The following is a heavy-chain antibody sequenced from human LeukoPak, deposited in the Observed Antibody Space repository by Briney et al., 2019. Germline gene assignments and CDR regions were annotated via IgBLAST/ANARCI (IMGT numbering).Heavy chain of an antibody. Sequence: GASVTVSFKASGYTFTTYYIHWVRQAPGQGLEWMGIINPSGGSTTYAQIFQGRVTLTRDTSTSTVYMELSSLRSDDTAVYYCARAPKGVTTGYFDHWGQGTLVTVSS. V-gene: IGHV1-46*01. D-gene: IGHD1-26*01. J-gene: IGHJ4*02. CDR2: INPSGGST. CDR3: ARAPKGVTTGYFDH. CDR1: GYTFTTYY.